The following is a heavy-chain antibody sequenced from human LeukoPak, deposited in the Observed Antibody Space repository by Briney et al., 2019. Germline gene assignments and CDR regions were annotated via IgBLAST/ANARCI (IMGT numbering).Heavy chain of an antibody. V-gene: IGHV1-18*01. J-gene: IGHJ4*02. Sequence: ASVKVSCKASGYTFTSYGISWVRQAPGQGLEWMGWISAYNGNTNYAQKLQGRVTMTTDTSTSTAYMELRSLRSDDTAVYYCARAGLTYYYDSSGYPIDYWGQGTLVTVSS. D-gene: IGHD3-22*01. CDR2: ISAYNGNT. CDR1: GYTFTSYG. CDR3: ARAGLTYYYDSSGYPIDY.